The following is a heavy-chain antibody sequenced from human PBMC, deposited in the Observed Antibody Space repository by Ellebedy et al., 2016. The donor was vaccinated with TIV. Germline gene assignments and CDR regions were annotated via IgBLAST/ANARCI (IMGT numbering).Heavy chain of an antibody. CDR1: GGPISSYY. V-gene: IGHV4-59*01. CDR2: IYYSGST. J-gene: IGHJ3*02. Sequence: MPSETLSLTCTLSGGPISSYYWSWIRQPPVKGLDWIGYIYYSGSTNYNPSLKSRVTISVDTSKNQFSLKLSSVTAADTAVYYCARPKSGYQAFDIWGQGTMVTVSS. CDR3: ARPKSGYQAFDI. D-gene: IGHD5-12*01.